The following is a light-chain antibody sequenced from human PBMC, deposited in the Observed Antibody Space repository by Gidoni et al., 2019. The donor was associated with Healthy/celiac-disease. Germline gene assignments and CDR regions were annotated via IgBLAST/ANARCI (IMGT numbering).Light chain of an antibody. V-gene: IGLV1-40*01. CDR2: GNS. CDR1: SSNIGAGYD. Sequence: PRSVSGAPGQRVTISCTGSSSNIGAGYDVHWYQQLPGTAPKLLIYGNSNRPSGVPDRFSGSKSGTSASLAITGLQAEDEADYYCQSYDSSLSGSVVFGGGTKLTVL. CDR3: QSYDSSLSGSVV. J-gene: IGLJ2*01.